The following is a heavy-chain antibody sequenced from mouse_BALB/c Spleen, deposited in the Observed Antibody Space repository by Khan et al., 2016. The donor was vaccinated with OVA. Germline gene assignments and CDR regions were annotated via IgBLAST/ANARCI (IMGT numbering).Heavy chain of an antibody. D-gene: IGHD1-1*02. J-gene: IGHJ2*01. CDR2: LSYSGNT. V-gene: IGHV3-2*02. Sequence: DVQLQDSGPGLVKPSQSLSLTCTVTGFSITSDYAWNCIRTFPGNKLEWMGFLSYSGNTNNNPFLKSRISITRDTSKNQFFLQLNSGTTEDTATYDCARVYGGDFDYWGQGTTLTVSS. CDR1: GFSITSDYA. CDR3: ARVYGGDFDY.